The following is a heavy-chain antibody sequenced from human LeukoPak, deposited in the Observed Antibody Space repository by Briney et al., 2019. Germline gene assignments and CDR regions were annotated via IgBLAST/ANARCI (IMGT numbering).Heavy chain of an antibody. J-gene: IGHJ6*03. V-gene: IGHV3-73*01. Sequence: GGSLKLSCAASGITFDGSPIHWVRQASGKGLELVGRIRSKTNNYATGYAASVKGRFLISRDDSKNMSYLQMNSLKTEDTAVYYCQAYYYYMDVWGKGTTVTVS. CDR1: GITFDGSP. CDR3: QAYYYYMDV. CDR2: IRSKTNNYAT.